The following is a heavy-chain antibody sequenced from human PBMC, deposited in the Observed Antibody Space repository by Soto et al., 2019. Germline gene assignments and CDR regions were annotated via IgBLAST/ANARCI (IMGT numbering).Heavy chain of an antibody. CDR3: ARHPSDFWFEP. D-gene: IGHD2-21*02. CDR2: IYYSGST. CDR1: GGSISSSSYY. J-gene: IGHJ5*02. Sequence: PSETLSLTCTVSGGSISSSSYYWGWIRQAPGKGLEWIGRIYYSGSTYYNPSLKSRVTVSVDTSKNQFSLKLSSVTAADTAVYYCARHPSDFWFEPWGQGTLVTVSS. V-gene: IGHV4-39*01.